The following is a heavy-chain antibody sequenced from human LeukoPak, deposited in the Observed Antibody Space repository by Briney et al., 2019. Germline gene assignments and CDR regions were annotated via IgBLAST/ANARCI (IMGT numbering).Heavy chain of an antibody. CDR3: ASDSRLVQWLVPTDWSWFDP. D-gene: IGHD6-19*01. CDR2: ISSISSYI. CDR1: GFTFSSYS. Sequence: PGGSLSLSCAASGFTFSSYSMNWVRQPPGKGLEWVSSISSISSYIYYADSVKGRFTISRDNAKNSLYLQMNSLRAEDTAVYYCASDSRLVQWLVPTDWSWFDPWGQGTLVTVSS. J-gene: IGHJ5*02. V-gene: IGHV3-21*01.